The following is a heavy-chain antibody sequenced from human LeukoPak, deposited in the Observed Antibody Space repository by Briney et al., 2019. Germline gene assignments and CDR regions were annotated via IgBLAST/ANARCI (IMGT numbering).Heavy chain of an antibody. V-gene: IGHV3-43*02. D-gene: IGHD2-8*01. J-gene: IGHJ4*02. CDR3: AKAGCTTSICYANY. CDR2: ITGDGGAT. Sequence: GGSLRPSCAASGFTFHDYAMHWVRQAPGKGLEWVSFITGDGGATYYADSVKGRFTISRDNSKTSLYLQMSSLRTEDTALYYCAKAGCTTSICYANYWGQGTLVTVSS. CDR1: GFTFHDYA.